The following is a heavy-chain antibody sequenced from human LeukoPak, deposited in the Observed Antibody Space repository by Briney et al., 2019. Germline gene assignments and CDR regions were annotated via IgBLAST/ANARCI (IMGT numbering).Heavy chain of an antibody. CDR3: ARVLDYYDSSGPIDY. D-gene: IGHD3-22*01. V-gene: IGHV3-11*01. CDR1: GFTFSSYA. CDR2: ISSSGSTI. J-gene: IGHJ4*02. Sequence: PGGSLRLSCAASGFTFSSYAMSWIRQAPGKGLEWVSYISSSGSTIYYADSVKGRFTISRDNAKNSLYLQMNSLRAEDTAVYYCARVLDYYDSSGPIDYWGQGTLVTVSS.